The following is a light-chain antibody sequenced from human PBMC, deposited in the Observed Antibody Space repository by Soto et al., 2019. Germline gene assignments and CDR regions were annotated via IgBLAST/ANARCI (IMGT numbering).Light chain of an antibody. J-gene: IGLJ2*01. CDR1: SSDVGIYNL. CDR2: EGV. Sequence: QSALTQPASVSGSRGQSIIISCTGTSSDVGIYNLVSWYQHHPGKAPKLMIYEGVKRPSGVSNRFSGSKSGNTASLTISGLQAEDEAVYYCCSYAGSTTFVVFGGGTKVTVL. CDR3: CSYAGSTTFVV. V-gene: IGLV2-23*03.